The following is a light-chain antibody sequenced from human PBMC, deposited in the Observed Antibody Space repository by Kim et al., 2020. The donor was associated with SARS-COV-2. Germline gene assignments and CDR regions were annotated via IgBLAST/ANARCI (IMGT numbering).Light chain of an antibody. Sequence: APGRTGRIPWGGNNISSKSVRWHQQKRGQAPLLVIYSENDRPSGIPERFSGSDAGNTATLTLTTVEGGDEADYYCQVWDTSDHQVVFGGGTQLTVL. J-gene: IGLJ3*02. CDR3: QVWDTSDHQVV. V-gene: IGLV3-21*04. CDR2: SEN. CDR1: NISSKS.